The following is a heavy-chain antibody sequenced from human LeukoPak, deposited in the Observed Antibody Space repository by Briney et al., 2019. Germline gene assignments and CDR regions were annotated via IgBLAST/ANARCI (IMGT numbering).Heavy chain of an antibody. D-gene: IGHD3-10*01. CDR1: GFTFSSYG. Sequence: LGGSLRLSCAASGFTFSSYGMHWVRQAPGKGLEWVAVISYDGSNKYYADSVKGRFTISRDNSKNTLYLQMNSLRAEDTAVYYCAKDQYYYGSGSYSHYFDYWGQGTLVTVSS. J-gene: IGHJ4*02. CDR2: ISYDGSNK. CDR3: AKDQYYYGSGSYSHYFDY. V-gene: IGHV3-30*18.